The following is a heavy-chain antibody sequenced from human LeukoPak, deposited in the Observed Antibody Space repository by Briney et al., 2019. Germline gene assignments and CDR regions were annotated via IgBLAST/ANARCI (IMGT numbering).Heavy chain of an antibody. V-gene: IGHV4-31*03. D-gene: IGHD5-24*01. CDR3: ARGVRWLQLSYFDY. CDR2: IYYSGST. Sequence: PSETLSLTCPVSGGSISSGVYYWSWIRQHPGKGLEWIGYIYYSGSTYCNPSLKSRVTISVDTSKNQFSLKLSSVTAADTAVYYCARGVRWLQLSYFDYWGQGTLVTVSS. CDR1: GGSISSGVYY. J-gene: IGHJ4*02.